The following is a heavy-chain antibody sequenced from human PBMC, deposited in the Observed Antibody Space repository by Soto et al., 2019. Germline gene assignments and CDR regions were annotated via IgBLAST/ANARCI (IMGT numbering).Heavy chain of an antibody. D-gene: IGHD3-10*01. Sequence: QVQLVQSGAEVKKPGASVKVSCKASGYTLTNFGISWMRQAPGQGLEWMGWIGADNRDTNYAQNLQARLTMTTDTSTNTAYMELRSLKSDDTAVYYCARDISYGSETAYGYWGQGTLVTVSS. J-gene: IGHJ4*02. CDR1: GYTLTNFG. V-gene: IGHV1-18*01. CDR3: ARDISYGSETAYGY. CDR2: IGADNRDT.